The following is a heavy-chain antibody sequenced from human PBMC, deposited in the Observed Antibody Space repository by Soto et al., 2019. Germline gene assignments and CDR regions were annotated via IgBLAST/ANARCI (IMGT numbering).Heavy chain of an antibody. CDR3: ARCPPLRATSCGVNYYYGMDV. D-gene: IGHD3-3*01. CDR2: INPSGGST. CDR1: GYTFTSYY. V-gene: IGHV1-46*01. J-gene: IGHJ6*02. Sequence: ASAKVSCKASGYTFTSYYMHCVRQAPGQGLEWMGIINPSGGSTSYAQKFQRRVTMTRDTSTSTAYMELSSLRSEDTAVYYCARCPPLRATSCGVNYYYGMDVWGQGPTVTVSS.